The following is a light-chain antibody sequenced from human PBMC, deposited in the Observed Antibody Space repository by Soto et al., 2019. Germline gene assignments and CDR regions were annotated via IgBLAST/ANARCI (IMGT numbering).Light chain of an antibody. J-gene: IGLJ1*01. V-gene: IGLV1-40*01. CDR1: SSNIGAGYD. Sequence: QSVLTQPPSVSGAPGQRVTISCTGSSSNIGAGYDVHWYQQRPGTAPKLLIFGNTNRPSGVPDRFSGSKSGTSASLAITGLQAEDEGDYYCSSFTSTSTRLFGSGTKVTVL. CDR3: SSFTSTSTRL. CDR2: GNT.